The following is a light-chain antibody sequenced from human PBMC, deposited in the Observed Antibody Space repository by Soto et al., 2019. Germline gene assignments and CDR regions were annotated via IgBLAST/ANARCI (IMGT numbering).Light chain of an antibody. V-gene: IGLV1-51*01. CDR2: DNN. J-gene: IGLJ2*01. CDR1: TSNIGNNY. Sequence: QSVLTLPPSVSAAPGQMVTISCSGSTSNIGNNYVSWYRQLPGTAPKLLIYDNNKRPSGIPDRFSGSKSGTSATLGITGLQTGDEADYYCGTWDSSLSAEIFGGGTKVTVL. CDR3: GTWDSSLSAEI.